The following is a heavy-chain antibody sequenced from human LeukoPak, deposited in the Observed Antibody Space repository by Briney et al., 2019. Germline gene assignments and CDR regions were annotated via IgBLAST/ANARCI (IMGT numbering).Heavy chain of an antibody. V-gene: IGHV4-59*08. Sequence: SETLSLTCTVSGGSISSYYWSWIRQPPGKGLEWIGYIYYSGSTNYNPSLKSRVTISVDTSKNQFSLKLSSVTAADTAVYYCARFKGYCSSTSCQGHAFDIWGQGTMVTVSS. CDR1: GGSISSYY. D-gene: IGHD2-2*01. J-gene: IGHJ3*02. CDR3: ARFKGYCSSTSCQGHAFDI. CDR2: IYYSGST.